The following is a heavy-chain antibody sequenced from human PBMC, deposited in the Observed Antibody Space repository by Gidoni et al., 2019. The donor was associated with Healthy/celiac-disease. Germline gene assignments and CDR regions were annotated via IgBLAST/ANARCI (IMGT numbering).Heavy chain of an antibody. CDR1: GFTVSSNY. Sequence: EVQLVESGGGLVQPGGSLKLSGAASGFTVSSNYMSWVRQAPGKGLEWVSVIYSGGSTYYADSVKGRFTISRDNSKNTLYLQMNRLRAEDTAVYYCARDLRGYSSHWGQGTLVTVSS. CDR2: IYSGGST. D-gene: IGHD6-19*01. V-gene: IGHV3-66*02. J-gene: IGHJ4*02. CDR3: ARDLRGYSSH.